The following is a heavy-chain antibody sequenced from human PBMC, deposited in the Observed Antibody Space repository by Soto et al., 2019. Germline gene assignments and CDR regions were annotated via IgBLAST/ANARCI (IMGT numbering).Heavy chain of an antibody. Sequence: ASVKVSCKASGYTFTGHYIHWVRQAPEQGPEWMGEIGPETGATRYAQKFQGRVTMTRDMSITTVYMELNNLSPDDTAVYYCGRGRSGQIVVFYWCQTTPVTVSS. V-gene: IGHV1-2*02. D-gene: IGHD3-22*01. CDR3: GRGRSGQIVVFY. CDR1: GYTFTGHY. J-gene: IGHJ4*02. CDR2: IGPETGAT.